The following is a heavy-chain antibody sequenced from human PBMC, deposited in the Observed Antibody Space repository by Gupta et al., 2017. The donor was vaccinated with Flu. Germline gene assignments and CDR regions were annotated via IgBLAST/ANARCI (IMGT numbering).Heavy chain of an antibody. CDR3: ARNDFLSGGYYYYGMDV. D-gene: IGHD3-3*01. V-gene: IGHV1-69*06. J-gene: IGHJ6*02. CDR2: IIPLFGTP. Sequence: VRQAPGQGLEWMGGIIPLFGTPDYAQNFQGRVTITADRSTSTAYMELSSLRPDDTAVDYCARNDFLSGGYYYYGMDVWGQGTTVTVSS.